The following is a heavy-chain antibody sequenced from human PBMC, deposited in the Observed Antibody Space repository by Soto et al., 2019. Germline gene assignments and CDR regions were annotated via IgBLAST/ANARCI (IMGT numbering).Heavy chain of an antibody. J-gene: IGHJ5*02. Sequence: QLQLQESGPGLVKPSETLSLTCTVSGGSISSSSYYWGWIRQPPGKGLEWIGSIYYSGSTYYNPSLKSRVTISVDTSKNQFSLKLSSETAADTAVYYCYFFTVYNWFDPWGQGTLVTVSS. CDR3: YFFTVYNWFDP. V-gene: IGHV4-39*01. CDR2: IYYSGST. CDR1: GGSISSSSYY. D-gene: IGHD3-3*01.